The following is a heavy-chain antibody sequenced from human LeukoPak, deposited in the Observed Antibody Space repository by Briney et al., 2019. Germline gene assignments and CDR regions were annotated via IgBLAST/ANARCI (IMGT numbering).Heavy chain of an antibody. J-gene: IGHJ6*02. CDR1: GFTFSNYA. Sequence: GGSLRLSCAASGFTFSNYAMHWVRQAPGKGLEYVSAISSNGGSTYYANSVKGRFTISRDNSKNTLYLQMGSLRAEDMAVYYCARDSSTTNYYYGMDVWGQGTTVTVSS. V-gene: IGHV3-64*01. D-gene: IGHD2-2*01. CDR2: ISSNGGST. CDR3: ARDSSTTNYYYGMDV.